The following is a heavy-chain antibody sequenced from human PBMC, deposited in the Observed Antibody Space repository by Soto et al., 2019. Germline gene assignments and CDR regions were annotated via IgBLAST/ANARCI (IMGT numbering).Heavy chain of an antibody. D-gene: IGHD3-10*01. CDR1: GGSFSGYY. Sequence: QVQLQQWGAGLLKPSETLSLTCAVYGGSFSGYYWSWIRQPPGKGLEWMGEFNHSGSTNYNTSLKSRGTIPVDTSKNQFSLKLSSVTGADTAVYYCARGSNAQVREFDYWGQGTLVTVSS. J-gene: IGHJ4*02. V-gene: IGHV4-34*01. CDR2: FNHSGST. CDR3: ARGSNAQVREFDY.